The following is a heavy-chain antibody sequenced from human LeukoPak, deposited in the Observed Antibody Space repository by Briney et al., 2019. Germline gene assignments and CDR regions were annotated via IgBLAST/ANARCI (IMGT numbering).Heavy chain of an antibody. Sequence: SETLSLTCTVSGGSISSYYWSWIRQPPGKGLEWIGYIYYSGSTNYNPSLKSRVTISVDTSKNQFSLKLSSVTAADTAVYYCARASGQWLLPVYWGQGTLVTVSS. CDR1: GGSISSYY. CDR2: IYYSGST. J-gene: IGHJ4*02. V-gene: IGHV4-59*01. CDR3: ARASGQWLLPVY. D-gene: IGHD6-19*01.